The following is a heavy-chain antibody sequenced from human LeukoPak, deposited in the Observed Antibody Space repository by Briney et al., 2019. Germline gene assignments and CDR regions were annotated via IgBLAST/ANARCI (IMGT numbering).Heavy chain of an antibody. D-gene: IGHD1-26*01. CDR2: ISSKGGTA. CDR1: GFTFNIYA. Sequence: GGSLRLSCSASGFTFNIYALHWVRQAPGKGLEHVSGISSKGGTAYSADSVKGRFTIPRDNSKNTLYLQMSSLRPEDTAVYYCVKDSGSSYYYDYWGQGTLVTVSS. CDR3: VKDSGSSYYYDY. V-gene: IGHV3-64D*09. J-gene: IGHJ4*02.